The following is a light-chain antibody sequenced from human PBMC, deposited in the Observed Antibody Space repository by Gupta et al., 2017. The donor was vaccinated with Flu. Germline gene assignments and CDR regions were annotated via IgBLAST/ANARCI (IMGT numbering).Light chain of an antibody. CDR3: HQYFSYPRT. CDR2: GAS. V-gene: IGKV1-8*01. J-gene: IGKJ4*01. Sequence: GDRVTITCRASQDVSGYIAWYQQKPGKAPKFLIYGASTLQSGVPSRFSGSGSGTDFTLTISSLQSEDFATYYCHQYFSYPRTFGGGTKVEIK. CDR1: QDVSGY.